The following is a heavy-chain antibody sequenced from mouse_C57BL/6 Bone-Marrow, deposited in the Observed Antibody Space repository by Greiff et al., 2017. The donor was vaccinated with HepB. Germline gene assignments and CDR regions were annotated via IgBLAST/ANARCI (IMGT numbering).Heavy chain of an antibody. V-gene: IGHV5-15*01. CDR3: ARHPAGYFDV. CDR1: GFTFSDYG. J-gene: IGHJ1*03. Sequence: EVKLMESGGGLVQPGGSLKLSCAASGFTFSDYGMAWVRQAPRKGPEWVAFISNLAYSIYYADTVTGRFTISREKAKNTLYLDMSSLRSEDTAMYYCARHPAGYFDVWGTGTTVTVSS. CDR2: ISNLAYSI.